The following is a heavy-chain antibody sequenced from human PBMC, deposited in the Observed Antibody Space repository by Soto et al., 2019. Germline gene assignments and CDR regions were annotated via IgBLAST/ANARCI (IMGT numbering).Heavy chain of an antibody. J-gene: IGHJ4*02. V-gene: IGHV3-23*01. D-gene: IGHD3-22*01. CDR1: GFTFSSYA. CDR3: AQLYYDRSGYLFDY. CDR2: ISASGGST. Sequence: PGGSLRLSCAASGFTFSSYAMTWVRQAPGKGLEWVSAISASGGSTYYADSVKGRFTISRDNSKNTLYLQMNSLRAEDTAVYYCAQLYYDRSGYLFDYWRQGYLVPVSP.